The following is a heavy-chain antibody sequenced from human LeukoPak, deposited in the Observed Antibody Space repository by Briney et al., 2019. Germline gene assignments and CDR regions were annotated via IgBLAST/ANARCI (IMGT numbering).Heavy chain of an antibody. CDR3: ARVISWSWFDP. D-gene: IGHD3-3*01. CDR1: GYSISSGYY. J-gene: IGHJ5*02. CDR2: IYHSGST. V-gene: IGHV4-38-2*02. Sequence: SETLSLTCTVSGYSISSGYYWGWIRQPPGKGLEWIGSIYHSGSTYYNPSLKSRVTISVDTSKNQFSLKLSSVTAADTAVHYCARVISWSWFDPWGQGTLVTVSS.